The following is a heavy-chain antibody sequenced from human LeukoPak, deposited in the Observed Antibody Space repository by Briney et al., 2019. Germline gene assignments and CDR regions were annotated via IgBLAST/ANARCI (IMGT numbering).Heavy chain of an antibody. CDR2: ISSSSSYI. CDR3: VKEQRYQRYSGSYYYYYMDV. V-gene: IGHV3-21*04. Sequence: PGGSLRLSCAASGFTFSSYSMNWVRQAPGKGLEWVSSISSSSSYIYYADSVKGRFTISRDNSKNTLYLQMNSLRAEDTAVYYCVKEQRYQRYSGSYYYYYMDVWGKGTTVTVSS. CDR1: GFTFSSYS. D-gene: IGHD1-26*01. J-gene: IGHJ6*03.